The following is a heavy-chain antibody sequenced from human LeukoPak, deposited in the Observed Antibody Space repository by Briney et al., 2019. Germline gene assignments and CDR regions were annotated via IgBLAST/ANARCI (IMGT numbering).Heavy chain of an antibody. Sequence: PETLSLTCTVSGGSISSYYWSWIRQPPGKGLEWIGYIYYSGSTNYNPSLKSRVTISVDTSKNQFSLKLSSVTAADTAVYYCAGETYYYDSSGYSGSSSLHPWGQGTLVTVSS. CDR3: AGETYYYDSSGYSGSSSLHP. J-gene: IGHJ5*02. CDR2: IYYSGST. D-gene: IGHD3-22*01. V-gene: IGHV4-59*01. CDR1: GGSISSYY.